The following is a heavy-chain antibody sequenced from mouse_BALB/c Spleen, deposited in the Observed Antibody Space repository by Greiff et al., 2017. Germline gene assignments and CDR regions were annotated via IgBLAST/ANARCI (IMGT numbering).Heavy chain of an antibody. V-gene: IGHV14-1*02. Sequence: EVKLQESGAELVRPGALVKLSCKASGFNIKDYYMHWVKQRPEQGLEWIGWIDPENGNTIYDPKFQGKASITADTSSNTAYLQLSSLTSEDTAVYYCARHGSSSYYFDYWGQGTTLTVSS. CDR2: IDPENGNT. D-gene: IGHD1-1*01. J-gene: IGHJ2*01. CDR3: ARHGSSSYYFDY. CDR1: GFNIKDYY.